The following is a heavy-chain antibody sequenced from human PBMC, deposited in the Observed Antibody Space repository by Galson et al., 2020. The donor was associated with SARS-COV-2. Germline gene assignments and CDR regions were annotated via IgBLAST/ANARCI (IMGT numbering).Heavy chain of an antibody. Sequence: GESLKISCAASGFTFSRYWMSWVRQAPGKGLEWVANINEDGTEKSYVDSVKSRFTISRDNAKNSVYLQVNSLRAEDTAVYYCARGPYYYGSGTYHYFNYWGQGTLVTVSS. CDR1: GFTFSRYW. V-gene: IGHV3-7*03. CDR3: ARGPYYYGSGTYHYFNY. CDR2: INEDGTEK. D-gene: IGHD3-10*01. J-gene: IGHJ4*02.